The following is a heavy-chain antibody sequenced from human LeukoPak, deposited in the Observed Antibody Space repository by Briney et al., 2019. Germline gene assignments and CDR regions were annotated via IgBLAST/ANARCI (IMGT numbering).Heavy chain of an antibody. Sequence: ASVKVSCKASGYSFTSFAVIWVRQAPGQGLEWMGWINTNTGHPTYAQGFRGRFVFSLDTPVSTAYLQISSLKTDDTAVYYCARLRTTVFDPWGQGTLVTVSS. V-gene: IGHV7-4-1*02. CDR1: GYSFTSFA. D-gene: IGHD4-17*01. CDR2: INTNTGHP. CDR3: ARLRTTVFDP. J-gene: IGHJ5*02.